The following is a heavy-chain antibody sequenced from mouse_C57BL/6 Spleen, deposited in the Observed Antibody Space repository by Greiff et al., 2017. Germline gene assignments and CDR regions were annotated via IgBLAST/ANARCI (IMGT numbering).Heavy chain of an antibody. CDR3: ARPPTCSSYYWFAY. CDR1: GFTFSSYG. D-gene: IGHD1-1*01. Sequence: EVKLVQSGGDLVKPGGSLKLSCAASGFTFSSYGMSWVRQTPDKRLEWVATISSGGSYTYYPDSVKGRFTIARDNAKNTLYLQMSSLKSEDTAMYYCARPPTCSSYYWFAYWGQGTLVTVSA. CDR2: ISSGGSYT. V-gene: IGHV5-6*01. J-gene: IGHJ3*01.